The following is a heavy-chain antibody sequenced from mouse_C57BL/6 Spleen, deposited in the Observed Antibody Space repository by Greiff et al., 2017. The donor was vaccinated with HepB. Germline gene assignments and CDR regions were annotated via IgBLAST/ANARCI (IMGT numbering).Heavy chain of an antibody. D-gene: IGHD1-1*01. CDR1: GFSLTSYG. CDR3: ARHDYYGSSYAMDY. Sequence: VKLQESGPGLVAPSQRLSITCTVSGFSLTSYGVHWVRQPPGKGLEWLVVIWSDGSTTYNSALKSRLSISKDNSKSQVFLKMNSLQTDDTAMYYCARHDYYGSSYAMDYWGQGTSVTVSS. CDR2: IWSDGST. V-gene: IGHV2-6-1*01. J-gene: IGHJ4*01.